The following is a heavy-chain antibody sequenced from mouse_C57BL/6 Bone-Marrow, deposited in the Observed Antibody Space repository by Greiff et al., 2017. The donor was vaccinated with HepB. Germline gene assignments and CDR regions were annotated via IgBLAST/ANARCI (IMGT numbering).Heavy chain of an antibody. V-gene: IGHV5-12*01. J-gene: IGHJ3*01. Sequence: DVKLVESGGGLVQPGGSLKLSCAASGFTFSDYYMYWVRQTPEKRLEWVAYISNGGGSTYYPDTVKGRFTISRDNAKNTLYLQMSRLKSEDTAMYYCARPDGYWAWFAYWGQGTLVTVSA. CDR2: ISNGGGST. D-gene: IGHD2-3*01. CDR3: ARPDGYWAWFAY. CDR1: GFTFSDYY.